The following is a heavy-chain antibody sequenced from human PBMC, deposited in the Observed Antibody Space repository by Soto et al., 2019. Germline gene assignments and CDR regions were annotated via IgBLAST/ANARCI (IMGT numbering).Heavy chain of an antibody. CDR3: ARGAQIVVVPAATPIMDV. J-gene: IGHJ6*03. CDR2: INHSGST. D-gene: IGHD2-2*01. Sequence: SETLSLTCAVYGGSFSGYYWSWIRQPPGKGLEWIGEINHSGSTNYNPSLKSRVTISVDTSKNQFSLKLSSVTAADTAVYYCARGAQIVVVPAATPIMDVWGKGTTVTVSS. V-gene: IGHV4-34*01. CDR1: GGSFSGYY.